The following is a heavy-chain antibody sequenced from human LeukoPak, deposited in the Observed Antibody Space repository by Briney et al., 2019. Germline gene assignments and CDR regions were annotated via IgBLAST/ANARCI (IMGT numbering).Heavy chain of an antibody. CDR3: ARTAKYYYGSETYYFFDY. CDR2: INPNTGDT. Sequence: ASVKVSCKASGFTFNAYYIHWVRQAPGQGLEWMGWINPNTGDTNFAQKFQGRVAMTRDTSLSTAYMDLSRLTSDDTAVYYCARTAKYYYGSETYYFFDYWGQGTLVTVSS. D-gene: IGHD3-10*01. J-gene: IGHJ4*02. CDR1: GFTFNAYY. V-gene: IGHV1-2*02.